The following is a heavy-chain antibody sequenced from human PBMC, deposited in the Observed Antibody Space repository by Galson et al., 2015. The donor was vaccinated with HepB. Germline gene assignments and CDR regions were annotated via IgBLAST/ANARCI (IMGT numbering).Heavy chain of an antibody. CDR2: VYYTGNT. V-gene: IGHV4-39*07. Sequence: ETLSLTCSVSGVSVSNSLYYWVWVRQPPEKGLEWIGSVYYTGNTYYESSLESRVTVSMDKSRNQFSLRMNSVTAADTAVYFCARAAGDSSSYANDYWGQGMLVTVSS. J-gene: IGHJ4*02. D-gene: IGHD5-18*01. CDR1: GVSVSNSLYY. CDR3: ARAAGDSSSYANDY.